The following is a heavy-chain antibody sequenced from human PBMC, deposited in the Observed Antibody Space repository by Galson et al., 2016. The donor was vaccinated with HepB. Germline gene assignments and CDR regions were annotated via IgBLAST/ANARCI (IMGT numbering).Heavy chain of an antibody. J-gene: IGHJ6*02. CDR1: GFTFDDYG. CDR2: ISWNGDTI. Sequence: SLRLSCAASGFTFDDYGMHWVRLVPGKGLEWVSHISWNGDTIGYADSVKGRFTISRDNGKNYLYFEMNSLRPEDTALYYCAGGCRSTRCNVSRYFYSMGVWSQGTTVTVSS. D-gene: IGHD2-2*01. V-gene: IGHV3-9*01. CDR3: AGGCRSTRCNVSRYFYSMGV.